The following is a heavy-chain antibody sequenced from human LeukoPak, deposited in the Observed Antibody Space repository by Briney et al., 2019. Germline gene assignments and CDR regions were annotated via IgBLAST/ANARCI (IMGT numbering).Heavy chain of an antibody. V-gene: IGHV3-21*01. D-gene: IGHD3-22*01. CDR2: ISSSSSYI. CDR3: AGYYYDSSGYYYFDY. J-gene: IGHJ4*02. Sequence: GGSLRLSCAASGFTFSSYSMNWVRQAPGKGLEWVSSISSSSSYIYYADSVKGRFTISRDNAKNSPYLQMNSLRAEDTAVYYCAGYYYDSSGYYYFDYWGQGTLVTVSS. CDR1: GFTFSSYS.